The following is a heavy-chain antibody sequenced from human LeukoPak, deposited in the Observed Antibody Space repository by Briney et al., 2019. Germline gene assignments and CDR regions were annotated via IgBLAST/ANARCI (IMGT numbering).Heavy chain of an antibody. CDR1: GYSISSGYY. CDR2: IYHSGST. CDR3: ARDGDSSGYYLAYFDY. J-gene: IGHJ4*02. V-gene: IGHV4-38-2*02. Sequence: SETLSLTCTVSGYSISSGYYWGWIRQPPGKGLEWIGSIYHSGSTYYSPSLKSRVTISVDTSKNQFSLKLSSVTAADTAVYYCARDGDSSGYYLAYFDYWGQGTLVTVSS. D-gene: IGHD3-22*01.